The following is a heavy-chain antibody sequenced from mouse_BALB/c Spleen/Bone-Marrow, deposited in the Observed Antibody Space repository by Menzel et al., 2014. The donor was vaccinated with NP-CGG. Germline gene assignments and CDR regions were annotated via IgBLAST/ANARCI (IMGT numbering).Heavy chain of an antibody. J-gene: IGHJ3*01. V-gene: IGHV1-54*01. CDR1: GYDFTSYL. CDR2: INPGSGGS. CDR3: ARNANWLFTY. Sequence: VQLQQSGAEVVRPGTSVKVSCKASGYDFTSYLIEWIKQRPGQGLEWIGVINPGSGGSNYNEKFTGKATLTVDKSSSTAYMQLSSLTSDDSAVCFCARNANWLFTYWGQGTLVTVSA. D-gene: IGHD4-1*01.